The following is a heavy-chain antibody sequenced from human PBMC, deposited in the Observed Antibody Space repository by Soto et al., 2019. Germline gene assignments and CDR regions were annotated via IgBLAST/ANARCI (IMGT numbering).Heavy chain of an antibody. Sequence: SETLSLTCTVSGGSISSSNYYWGWIRQPPGKGLEWIGSIYYSGSTYYNPSLKSRVTISVDTSKNQFSLKLSSVTAADTAVFYCPRRPGYTYGTGYFDYWGQGTLVTVSS. CDR1: GGSISSSNYY. V-gene: IGHV4-39*01. J-gene: IGHJ4*02. CDR3: PRRPGYTYGTGYFDY. CDR2: IYYSGST. D-gene: IGHD5-18*01.